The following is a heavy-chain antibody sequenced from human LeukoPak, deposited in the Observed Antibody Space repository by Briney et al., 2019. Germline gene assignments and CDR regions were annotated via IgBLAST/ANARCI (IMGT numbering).Heavy chain of an antibody. V-gene: IGHV4-59*01. CDR1: GVSISSYY. Sequence: PSETLSLTCTVSGVSISSYYWSWIRQPPGKGLEWIGYIYYSGSTNYNPSLKSRVTISVDTSKNQFSLKLSSVTAADTAVYYCARVDTAMVLFDYWGQGTLVTVSS. CDR3: ARVDTAMVLFDY. J-gene: IGHJ4*02. CDR2: IYYSGST. D-gene: IGHD5-18*01.